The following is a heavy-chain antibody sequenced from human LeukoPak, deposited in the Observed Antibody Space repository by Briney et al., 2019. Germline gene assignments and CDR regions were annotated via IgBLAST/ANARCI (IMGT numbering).Heavy chain of an antibody. Sequence: SETLSLTCAVYGGSFSDYDWSWIRQPPGKGLEWIGEINQSGSTNCDPSLKSRVSMSIDTAKSQFSLNLRSVTAADTAVYYCARRVKVSYVGWLGEDKHYYYMDVWGKGTTVTVSS. CDR2: INQSGST. CDR3: ARRVKVSYVGWLGEDKHYYYMDV. V-gene: IGHV4-34*01. CDR1: GGSFSDYD. D-gene: IGHD5-18*01. J-gene: IGHJ6*03.